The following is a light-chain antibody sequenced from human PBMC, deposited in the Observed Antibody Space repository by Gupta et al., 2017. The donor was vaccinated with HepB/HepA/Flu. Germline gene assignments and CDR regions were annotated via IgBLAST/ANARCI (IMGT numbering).Light chain of an antibody. CDR1: QSISSW. CDR3: QQYNSYPIT. V-gene: IGKV1-5*03. Sequence: DIQMTQSPSTLSASIGDRVTITCRASQSISSWLAWYQQKPGKAPKLLIYKASNLESGVPSRFSGSRSGTEFTLTISSLQPDDFATYYCQQYNSYPITFGQGTRLEIK. CDR2: KAS. J-gene: IGKJ5*01.